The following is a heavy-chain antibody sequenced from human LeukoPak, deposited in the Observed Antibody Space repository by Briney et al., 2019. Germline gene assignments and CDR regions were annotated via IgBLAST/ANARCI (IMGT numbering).Heavy chain of an antibody. V-gene: IGHV4-59*08. Sequence: PSETLSLTCTVSGGSISSYYWSWIRQPPGKGLEWIGYIYYSGSTNYNPSLKSRVTISVDTSKNQFSLKLSSVTAADTAVYYCARIWILGAFDIWGQGTMVTVSS. CDR2: IYYSGST. J-gene: IGHJ3*02. CDR3: ARIWILGAFDI. D-gene: IGHD3-16*01. CDR1: GGSISSYY.